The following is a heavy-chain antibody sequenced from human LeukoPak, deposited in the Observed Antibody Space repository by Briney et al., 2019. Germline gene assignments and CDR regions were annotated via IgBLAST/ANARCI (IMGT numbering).Heavy chain of an antibody. CDR1: GFIFSSYS. D-gene: IGHD3-3*01. CDR3: ARAYDFWTGYAPSPVGY. V-gene: IGHV3-21*01. J-gene: IGHJ4*02. Sequence: PGGSLRLSCAASGFIFSSYSMNWVRQAPGKGLEWVSSISSSSNYIYYADSVKGRFTISRDNAKNSLYLQMNRLRAEDTAVYYCARAYDFWTGYAPSPVGYWGQGTLVTVSS. CDR2: ISSSSNYI.